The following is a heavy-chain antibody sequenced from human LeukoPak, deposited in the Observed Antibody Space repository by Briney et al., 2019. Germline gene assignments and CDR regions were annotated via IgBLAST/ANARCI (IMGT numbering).Heavy chain of an antibody. CDR1: GYTFTSYG. Sequence: ASVKVSCKASGYTFTSYGISWVRQAPGQGLEWMGWISAYNGNTNYAQKLQGRVTMTTDTSTSTAYMELRSLRVDDTAVYYCARVGNTMNHDNWFAPWGQGTLVSVSS. V-gene: IGHV1-18*01. J-gene: IGHJ5*02. D-gene: IGHD1-14*01. CDR2: ISAYNGNT. CDR3: ARVGNTMNHDNWFAP.